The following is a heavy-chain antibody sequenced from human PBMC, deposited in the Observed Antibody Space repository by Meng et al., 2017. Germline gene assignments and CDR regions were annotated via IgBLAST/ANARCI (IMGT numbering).Heavy chain of an antibody. CDR1: GFTVSSNY. D-gene: IGHD3-10*01. V-gene: IGHV3-53*01. J-gene: IGHJ4*02. CDR3: ARVGLLWFGESYYFDY. CDR2: IYSGGST. Sequence: GESLKISCAASGFTVSSNYMSWVRQAPGKGLEWVSVIYSGGSTYYVDSVKGRFTISRDNSKNTLYLQMNSLRAEDTAVYYCARVGLLWFGESYYFDYWGQGTLVTVSS.